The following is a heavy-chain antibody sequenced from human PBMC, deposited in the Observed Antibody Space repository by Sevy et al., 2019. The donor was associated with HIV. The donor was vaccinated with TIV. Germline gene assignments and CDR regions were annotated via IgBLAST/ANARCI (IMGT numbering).Heavy chain of an antibody. J-gene: IGHJ4*02. CDR2: FDPEDGER. CDR3: PSTREYYYDNSGYFDY. V-gene: IGHV1-24*01. Sequence: ASVKVSCKFSGHTLTELPIHWVRQAPGKRLEWMGRFDPEDGERIYAQKFQGRVTMTEDTSTDTAYMELSSLRSEDTALYYCPSTREYYYDNSGYFDYWGQGTLVTVSS. D-gene: IGHD3-22*01. CDR1: GHTLTELP.